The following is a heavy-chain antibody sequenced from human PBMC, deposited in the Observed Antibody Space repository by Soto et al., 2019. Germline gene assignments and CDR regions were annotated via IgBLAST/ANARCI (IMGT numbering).Heavy chain of an antibody. Sequence: EVQLVESGGGLVQPGGSLRLSCAASGFTFSSYWMHWVRQAPGKGLVWVSRINSDGSSTSYADSVKGRFTISRDNAKSPLYLQMNSLRDEDTDVYYCVRTSLVVAAATREDYWGQGTLVTVSS. CDR1: GFTFSSYW. V-gene: IGHV3-74*01. D-gene: IGHD2-15*01. CDR2: INSDGSST. J-gene: IGHJ4*02. CDR3: VRTSLVVAAATREDY.